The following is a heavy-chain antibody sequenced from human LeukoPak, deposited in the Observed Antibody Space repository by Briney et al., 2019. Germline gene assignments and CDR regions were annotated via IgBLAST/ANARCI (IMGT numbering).Heavy chain of an antibody. D-gene: IGHD2-2*01. V-gene: IGHV3-23*01. CDR3: AKDPGVVPAHYFDY. Sequence: GGSLRLSCAASGFTFSSYAMNWVRQAPGKGLEWVSGTGSTGVSTFYADSVKGRFTVSRDNSKNTLSLQMNSLRAEDAAVYYCAKDPGVVPAHYFDYWGQGTLVTVSS. CDR2: TGSTGVST. J-gene: IGHJ4*02. CDR1: GFTFSSYA.